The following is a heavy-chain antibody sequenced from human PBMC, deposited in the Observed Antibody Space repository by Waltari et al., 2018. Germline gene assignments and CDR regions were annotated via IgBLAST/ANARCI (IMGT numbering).Heavy chain of an antibody. Sequence: QLQLQESGPGLVKPSETLSLTCPVSGGSISSSSYYWGWIRQPPGKGLEWIGSIYYSGSTYYNPSLKSRVTISVDTSKNQFSLKLSSVTAADTAVYYCARSGPGSLKSHRIAARPGSMDVWGQGTTVTVSS. V-gene: IGHV4-39*01. D-gene: IGHD6-6*01. CDR1: GGSISSSSYY. CDR3: ARSGPGSLKSHRIAARPGSMDV. CDR2: IYYSGST. J-gene: IGHJ6*02.